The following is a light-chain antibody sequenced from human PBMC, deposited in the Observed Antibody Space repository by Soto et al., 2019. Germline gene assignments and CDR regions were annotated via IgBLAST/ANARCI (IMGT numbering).Light chain of an antibody. CDR3: SSYTSSSPLYV. CDR1: SSDVGGYNY. V-gene: IGLV2-14*01. J-gene: IGLJ1*01. Sequence: QSALTQPASVSGSPGQSITISCTGNSSDVGGYNYVSWYQQHPGKAPKLMIYEVSNRPSGVSNRFSGSKSGNTASLTISGLQAEDEAEYYCSSYTSSSPLYVFGTGTKLTGL. CDR2: EVS.